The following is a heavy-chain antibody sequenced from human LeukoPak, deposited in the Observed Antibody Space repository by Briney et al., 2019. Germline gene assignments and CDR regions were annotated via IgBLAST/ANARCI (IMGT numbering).Heavy chain of an antibody. CDR1: GGTIRSSSYY. CDR3: ARRHVLLWFGELLSYFDY. Sequence: PSETLSLTCVFSGGTIRSSSYYWGWIRQPPGKGLEWIGSIYYSGSTYYNPSLKSRVTISVDTSKNQFSLKLSSVTAADTAVYYCARRHVLLWFGELLSYFDYWGQGTLVTVSS. CDR2: IYYSGST. V-gene: IGHV4-39*01. J-gene: IGHJ4*02. D-gene: IGHD3-10*01.